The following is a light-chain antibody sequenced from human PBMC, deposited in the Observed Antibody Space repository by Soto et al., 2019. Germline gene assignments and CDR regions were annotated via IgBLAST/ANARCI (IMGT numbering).Light chain of an antibody. Sequence: QSALTQPASVSGPPGQSITISCTGTSSDIGAYKYVSWYQQHPGKAPKLMIYEVSNRPSGVSNRFSGSKSGNTASLTISGLQADDEAAYYCSSYTSSSLVFGGGTKLTVL. CDR1: SSDIGAYKY. CDR3: SSYTSSSLV. CDR2: EVS. J-gene: IGLJ2*01. V-gene: IGLV2-14*01.